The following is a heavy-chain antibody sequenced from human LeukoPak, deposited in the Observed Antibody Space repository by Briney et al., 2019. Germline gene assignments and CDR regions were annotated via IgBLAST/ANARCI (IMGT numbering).Heavy chain of an antibody. CDR1: GFTFSSYG. J-gene: IGHJ4*02. Sequence: GGSLRLSCAASGFTFSSYGMHWVRQAPGKGLEWVAVIWYDGSNKYYADSVKGRFTISRDNSKNTLYLQMNSLRAEDTAVYYCARGVTRYCSSTSCYYFDYWGQGTLVIVSS. V-gene: IGHV3-33*01. CDR3: ARGVTRYCSSTSCYYFDY. D-gene: IGHD2-2*01. CDR2: IWYDGSNK.